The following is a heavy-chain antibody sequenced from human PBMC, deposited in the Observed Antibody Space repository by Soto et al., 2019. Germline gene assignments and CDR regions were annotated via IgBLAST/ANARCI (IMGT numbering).Heavy chain of an antibody. J-gene: IGHJ4*02. V-gene: IGHV4-39*01. CDR2: VYQSGTT. CDR3: ARQPESTSYFDY. Sequence: QLQLQESGPGLVRSSETLSLTCSVSGASISTSSDFWGWIRQAPGKGLEWIGNVYQSGTTPLNPSLKSRVSIFVDRSKNQFSLELNSATAADRAVYYCARQPESTSYFDYWGQGILVTVSS. D-gene: IGHD2-2*01. CDR1: GASISTSSDF.